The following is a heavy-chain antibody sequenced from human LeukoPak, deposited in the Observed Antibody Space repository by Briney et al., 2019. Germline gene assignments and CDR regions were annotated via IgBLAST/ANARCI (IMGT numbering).Heavy chain of an antibody. Sequence: GGSLRLSCAASGFTVSSNYMNWVRQAPGMGLEWVSVIYSGGRTYYGDSVKGRFTISRDNSKNTLYLQMNSLRAGDTAVYYCARDNAPYTTTSSGLGLFDYWGQGTLVTVSS. J-gene: IGHJ4*02. CDR2: IYSGGRT. V-gene: IGHV3-53*01. CDR1: GFTVSSNY. D-gene: IGHD6-6*01. CDR3: ARDNAPYTTTSSGLGLFDY.